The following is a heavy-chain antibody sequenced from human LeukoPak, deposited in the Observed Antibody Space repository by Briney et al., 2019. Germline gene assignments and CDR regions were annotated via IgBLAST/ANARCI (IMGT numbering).Heavy chain of an antibody. Sequence: GGSLRLSRAASGFTFSSYGMHWVRQAPGKGLEWVAVISYDGSNKYYADSVKGRFTISRDNSKNTLYLQMNSLRAEDTAVYYCASSGYSSGWYGFDYWGQGTLVTVSS. CDR3: ASSGYSSGWYGFDY. J-gene: IGHJ4*02. CDR1: GFTFSSYG. D-gene: IGHD6-19*01. V-gene: IGHV3-30*03. CDR2: ISYDGSNK.